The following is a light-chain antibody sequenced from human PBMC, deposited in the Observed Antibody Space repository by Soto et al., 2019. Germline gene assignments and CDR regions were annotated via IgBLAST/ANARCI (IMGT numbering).Light chain of an antibody. J-gene: IGKJ2*01. Sequence: DIVMTQTPLSLSVTAGQPASISCKSSQTLLRRDGKTYLYWYLQKPGQPPQLLMGEVSNRFSGVPDKVSGTGTRTDFTLEISRVEAEDVGVYYGMQSIRLPYTFGQGTKLEIK. CDR2: EVS. CDR1: QTLLRRDGKTY. V-gene: IGKV2D-29*01. CDR3: MQSIRLPYT.